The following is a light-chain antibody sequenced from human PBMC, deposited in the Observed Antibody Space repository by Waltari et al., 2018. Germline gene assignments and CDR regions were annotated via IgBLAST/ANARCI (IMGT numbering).Light chain of an antibody. CDR1: RSVGNY. CDR3: QQRGNWPSGYT. V-gene: IGKV3-11*01. Sequence: EIVLTQSPATLSLSPGERATLSCRDSRSVGNYLAWYQQKPGQAPRLLIYDASIRATGIPARFSGSGSGTDFTLTISSLEPEDFAVYFCQQRGNWPSGYTFGQGTKLEIK. J-gene: IGKJ2*01. CDR2: DAS.